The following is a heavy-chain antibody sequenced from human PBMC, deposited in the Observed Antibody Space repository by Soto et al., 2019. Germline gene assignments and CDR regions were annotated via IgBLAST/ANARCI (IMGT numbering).Heavy chain of an antibody. CDR1: GFTFSSYS. D-gene: IGHD5-18*01. CDR3: ARDQPGYSYGYGLGY. V-gene: IGHV3-21*01. J-gene: IGHJ4*02. CDR2: ISSSSSYI. Sequence: PGVSLRLSFAASGFTFSSYSMNWVRQAPGKGLEWVSSISSSSSYIYYADSVKGRFTISRDNAKNSLYLQMNSLRAEDTAVYYCARDQPGYSYGYGLGYWGQGTLVTVSS.